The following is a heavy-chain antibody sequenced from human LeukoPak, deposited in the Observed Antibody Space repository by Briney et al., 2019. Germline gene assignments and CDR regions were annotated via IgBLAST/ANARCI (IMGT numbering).Heavy chain of an antibody. D-gene: IGHD1-26*01. J-gene: IGHJ4*02. CDR1: GFTFSNAW. V-gene: IGHV3-33*08. Sequence: PGGSLRLSCEASGFTFSNAWMSWVRQAPGKGLEWVAVIWYDGSNKYHADSVQGRFTISRDNSKNMVYLQMNSLRDEDTAVYDCARDPGGIHSYWGQGTLVTVSS. CDR3: ARDPGGIHSY. CDR2: IWYDGSNK.